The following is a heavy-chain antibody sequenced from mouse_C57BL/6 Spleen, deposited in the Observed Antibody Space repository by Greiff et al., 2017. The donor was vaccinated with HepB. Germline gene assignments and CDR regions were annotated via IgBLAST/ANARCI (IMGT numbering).Heavy chain of an antibody. Sequence: QVQLQQPGAELVKPGASVKLSCKASGYTFTSYWMQWVNQRPGQGLEWIGEIDPSDSYTNYNQKFKGKATLTVDTSSSTAYMQLSSLTSEDAAVYYCARYRYYGSSYDAMDYWGQGTSVTVSS. J-gene: IGHJ4*01. CDR3: ARYRYYGSSYDAMDY. D-gene: IGHD1-1*01. CDR1: GYTFTSYW. V-gene: IGHV1-50*01. CDR2: IDPSDSYT.